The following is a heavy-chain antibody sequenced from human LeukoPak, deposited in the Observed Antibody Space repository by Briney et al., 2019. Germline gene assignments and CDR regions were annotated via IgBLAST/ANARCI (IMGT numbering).Heavy chain of an antibody. CDR1: GFTFDDYA. V-gene: IGHV3-9*01. Sequence: GRSLRLSCAVSGFTFDDYAMPWVREAPGKGLGWVSGISWNSGSIGYADSVKGRFTISRDNAKNSPYLQMNSLRAEDTALYYCAKVKSGSYYEGVDYWGQGTLVTVSS. CDR2: ISWNSGSI. D-gene: IGHD1-26*01. CDR3: AKVKSGSYYEGVDY. J-gene: IGHJ4*02.